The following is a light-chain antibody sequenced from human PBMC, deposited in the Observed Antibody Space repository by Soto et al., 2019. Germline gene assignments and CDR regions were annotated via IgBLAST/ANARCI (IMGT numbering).Light chain of an antibody. Sequence: IVVKNSPCALSLSPEERATLCCRASQSVSNNYLAWYQQKPGQAPRLLIYGASNRATGIPDRFSGSGSGTDFTLTISRLEPEDFAVYYCHQYGSSGTFAQGTKVDIK. CDR3: HQYGSSGT. V-gene: IGKV3-20*01. CDR1: QSVSNNY. J-gene: IGKJ1*01. CDR2: GAS.